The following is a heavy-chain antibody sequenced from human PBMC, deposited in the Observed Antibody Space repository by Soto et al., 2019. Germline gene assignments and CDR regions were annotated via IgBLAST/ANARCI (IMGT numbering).Heavy chain of an antibody. J-gene: IGHJ6*03. V-gene: IGHV1-69*02. CDR2: IIPILGIA. CDR3: ASKRGGTMVRGVIEPYYYYMDV. CDR1: GGTFSSYT. Sequence: ASVKVSCKASGGTFSSYTISWVRQAPGQGLEWMGRIIPILGIANYAQKFQGRVTITADKSTSTAYMELSSLRSEDTAVYYCASKRGGTMVRGVIEPYYYYMDVWGKGTTVTVSS. D-gene: IGHD3-10*01.